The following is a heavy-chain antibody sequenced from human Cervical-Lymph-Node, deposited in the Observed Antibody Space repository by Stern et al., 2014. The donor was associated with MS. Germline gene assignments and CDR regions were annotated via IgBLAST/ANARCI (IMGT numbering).Heavy chain of an antibody. CDR2: ISSSGSTI. J-gene: IGHJ3*02. D-gene: IGHD1-14*01. CDR1: GFTFSDYY. Sequence: QVQLVESGGGLVKPGGSLRLSCAASGFTFSDYYMSWIRQAPGKGLEWVSYISSSGSTIYYADSVKGRCTISRDNAKNSLYLKMNSLRAEDTAVYYCARLGTSLVAPAPDAFDIWGQGTMVTVSS. V-gene: IGHV3-11*01. CDR3: ARLGTSLVAPAPDAFDI.